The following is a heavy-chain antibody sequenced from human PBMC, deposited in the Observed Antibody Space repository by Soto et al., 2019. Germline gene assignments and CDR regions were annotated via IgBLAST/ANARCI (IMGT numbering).Heavy chain of an antibody. CDR3: ARLRTRSQRRAYFDS. V-gene: IGHV4-31*03. Sequence: QVQLQESGPGLVKPSQTLSPTCTVSGGSISSGGYYWSWIRQHPGKVLEWIGYIYYSGSTYYNPSLKSRVIRAVDTSKNQFSLKLSSVTAADTAVYYCARLRTRSQRRAYFDSWGQGTLVTVSS. CDR1: GGSISSGGYY. CDR2: IYYSGST. D-gene: IGHD2-8*01. J-gene: IGHJ4*02.